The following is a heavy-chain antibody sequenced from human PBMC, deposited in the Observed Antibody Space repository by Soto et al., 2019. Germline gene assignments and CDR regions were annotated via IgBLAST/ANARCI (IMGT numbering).Heavy chain of an antibody. Sequence: QVQLVQSGAEVKKPGSSVKVSCKASGGTFSSYAISWVRQAPGQGLEWMGGIIPIFGTANYAQKFQGRVTITADESTSTAYMELRSLRSEDTAVYYCGRDGTEMATHQPMGYWGQGTLVTVSS. J-gene: IGHJ4*02. CDR2: IIPIFGTA. V-gene: IGHV1-69*12. CDR3: GRDGTEMATHQPMGY. CDR1: GGTFSSYA. D-gene: IGHD5-12*01.